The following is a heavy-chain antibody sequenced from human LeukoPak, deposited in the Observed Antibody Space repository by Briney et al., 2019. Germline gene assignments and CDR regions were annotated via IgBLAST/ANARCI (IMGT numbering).Heavy chain of an antibody. J-gene: IGHJ4*02. D-gene: IGHD3-10*01. CDR3: AREWSGFGELPDY. CDR2: INSDGSST. CDR1: GFTFSSYN. Sequence: PGGSLRLSCAASGFTFSSYNINWVRQAPGKGLVWVSRINSDGSSTSYADSVKGRFTISRDNAKNTLYLQMNSLRVEDTAVYYCAREWSGFGELPDYWGQGTLVTVSS. V-gene: IGHV3-74*01.